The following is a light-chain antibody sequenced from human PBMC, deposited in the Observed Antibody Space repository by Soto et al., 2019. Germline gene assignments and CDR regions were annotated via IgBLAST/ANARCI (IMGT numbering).Light chain of an antibody. J-gene: IGLJ2*01. CDR1: SSNIGSNT. V-gene: IGLV1-47*01. CDR2: KNN. Sequence: QAVVTQPPSASGTPGQRVTISCSGSSSNIGSNTVNWYQQLPGTAPKLLIYKNNQRPSGVPDRFSGSKSGTSASLAISGLRSEDEADYYCSAWDDSLSGPLFGGGTKLTVL. CDR3: SAWDDSLSGPL.